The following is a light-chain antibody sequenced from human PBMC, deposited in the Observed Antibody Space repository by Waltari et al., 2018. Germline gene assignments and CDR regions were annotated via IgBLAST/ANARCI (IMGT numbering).Light chain of an antibody. CDR3: CSYAGGRRV. J-gene: IGLJ3*02. CDR2: EGT. V-gene: IGLV2-23*01. Sequence: QSALTQPASVSGSPGQSITISCTGTSSDVGNSKLVSWYQRHPGKAPRLRIYEGTKRPSGVSNRVSGSKSGNTASLTISGLQSEDEADYYCCSYAGGRRVFGGGTKLTVL. CDR1: SSDVGNSKL.